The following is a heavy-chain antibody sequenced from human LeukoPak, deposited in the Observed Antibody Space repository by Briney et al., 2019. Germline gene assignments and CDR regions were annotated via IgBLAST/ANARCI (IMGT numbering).Heavy chain of an antibody. CDR3: ARRRDFWSGYDFDY. J-gene: IGHJ4*02. CDR1: GGSISGYY. V-gene: IGHV4-59*08. D-gene: IGHD3-3*01. CDR2: IYYSGST. Sequence: PSETLSLTCTVSGGSISGYYWSWIRQPPGKGLEWIGYIYYSGSTNYNPSLKSRATISVDTSKNQFSLKLSSVTAADTAVYYCARRRDFWSGYDFDYWGQGTLVTVSS.